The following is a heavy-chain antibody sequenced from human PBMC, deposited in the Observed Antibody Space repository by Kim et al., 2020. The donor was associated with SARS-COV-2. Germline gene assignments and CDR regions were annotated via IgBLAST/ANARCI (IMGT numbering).Heavy chain of an antibody. Sequence: GESLKISCKGSGYSFTSYWISWVRQMPGKGLEWMGRIDPSDSYTNYSPSFQGHVTISADKSISTAYLQWSSLKASDTAMYYCARLNSGSYYWYYFDYWGQGTLVTVSS. J-gene: IGHJ4*02. V-gene: IGHV5-10-1*01. D-gene: IGHD1-26*01. CDR3: ARLNSGSYYWYYFDY. CDR2: IDPSDSYT. CDR1: GYSFTSYW.